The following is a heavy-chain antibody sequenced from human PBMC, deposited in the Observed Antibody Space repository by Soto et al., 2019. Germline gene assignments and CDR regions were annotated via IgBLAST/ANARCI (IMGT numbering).Heavy chain of an antibody. V-gene: IGHV4-30-2*01. CDR3: ASSSTYYYGSAHDY. CDR2: MYHSGST. Sequence: SETLSLTCAVSGGSIISGGYSWILIRQPPGKGLEWIGYMYHSGSTYYNPSLKSRVTISIDRSKNQFSLKLSSVTAADTAVYYCASSSTYYYGSAHDYWGQGTLVTVSS. D-gene: IGHD3-10*01. J-gene: IGHJ4*02. CDR1: GGSIISGGYS.